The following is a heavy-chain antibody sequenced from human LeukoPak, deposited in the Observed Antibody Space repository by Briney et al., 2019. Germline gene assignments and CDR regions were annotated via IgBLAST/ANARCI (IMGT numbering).Heavy chain of an antibody. V-gene: IGHV1-69*04. CDR1: GGTFSSYA. CDR3: ARDPSPLAAMVSYYFDY. D-gene: IGHD5-18*01. J-gene: IGHJ4*02. CDR2: IIPILGIA. Sequence: SVNVSCKASGGTFSSYAISWVRQAPGQGLEWMGRIIPILGIANYAQKFQDRVTITADKSTSTACMELSSLRSEDTAVYYCARDPSPLAAMVSYYFDYWGQGTLVTVSS.